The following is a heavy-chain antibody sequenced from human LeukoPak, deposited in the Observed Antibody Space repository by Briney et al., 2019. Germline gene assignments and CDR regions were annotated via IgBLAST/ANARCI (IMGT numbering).Heavy chain of an antibody. CDR3: ARDPPSTTVTTPTYYFDY. CDR2: ISYDGSNK. V-gene: IGHV3-30*04. CDR1: GFTFSSYA. J-gene: IGHJ4*02. D-gene: IGHD4-17*01. Sequence: GESLRLSCAASGFTFSSYAMHWVRQAPGKGLEWVAVISYDGSNKYYADSVKGRFTISRDNSKNTLYLQMNSLRAEDTAVYYCARDPPSTTVTTPTYYFDYWGQGTLVTVSS.